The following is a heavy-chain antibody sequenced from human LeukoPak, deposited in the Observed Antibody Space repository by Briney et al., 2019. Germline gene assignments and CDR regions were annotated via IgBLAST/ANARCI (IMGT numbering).Heavy chain of an antibody. CDR1: AFSLNTYN. Sequence: GGSLRLSCAASAFSLNTYNMNWVRQAPGKGLEWVSSISYTGTYIYYADSVKGRFTISRDNAQNSLYLQMNSLRVEDAAVYYCVRDRGSYRPIDYWGQGTLVTVSS. CDR3: VRDRGSYRPIDY. D-gene: IGHD1-26*01. CDR2: ISYTGTYI. J-gene: IGHJ4*02. V-gene: IGHV3-21*04.